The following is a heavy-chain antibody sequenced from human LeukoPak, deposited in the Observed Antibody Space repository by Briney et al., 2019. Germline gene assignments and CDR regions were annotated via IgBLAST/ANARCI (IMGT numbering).Heavy chain of an antibody. CDR3: ARLPY. V-gene: IGHV3-74*01. CDR1: GFAFSNYW. J-gene: IGHJ4*02. Sequence: GGSLRLSCAASGFAFSNYWMHWVRQAPGKGLVWVSRINSDAGSTNYADSVKGRFTISRDNAKNTLYLKMNSLRAEDTAVYYCARLPYWGQGILVTVSS. CDR2: INSDAGST.